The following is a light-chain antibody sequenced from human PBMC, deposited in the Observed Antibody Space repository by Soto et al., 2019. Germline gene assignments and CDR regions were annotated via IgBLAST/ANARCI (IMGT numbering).Light chain of an antibody. CDR2: AAS. CDR1: QDIYTW. CDR3: QQRNTFPIT. J-gene: IGKJ5*01. Sequence: DIQMTQSPSSVSASVGDRVTITCRASQDIYTWLAWYQQKSGKAPKLLIYAASNLQSGVPSRFSGSGSGTHFTLTISSLQPEDFATYYCQQRNTFPITFGQGTRLEIK. V-gene: IGKV1D-12*01.